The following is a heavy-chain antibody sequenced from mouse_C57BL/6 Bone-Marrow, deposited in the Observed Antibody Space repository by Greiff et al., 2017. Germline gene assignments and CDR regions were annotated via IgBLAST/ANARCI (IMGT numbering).Heavy chain of an antibody. Sequence: VKVVESGPGLVQPSQSLSITCTVSGFSLTSYGVHWVRQSPGKGLEWLGVIWSGGSTDYNAAFITRLSISKDNSTSQVFFKMNSLQADDTAIYYCARKGGWDLFYAMDYWGQGTSVTVSS. J-gene: IGHJ4*01. CDR1: GFSLTSYG. CDR3: ARKGGWDLFYAMDY. D-gene: IGHD2-3*01. V-gene: IGHV2-2*01. CDR2: IWSGGST.